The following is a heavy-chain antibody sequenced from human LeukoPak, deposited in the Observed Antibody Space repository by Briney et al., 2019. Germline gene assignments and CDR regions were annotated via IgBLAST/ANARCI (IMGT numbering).Heavy chain of an antibody. CDR2: IIPIFGTA. CDR1: GGTFSSYA. J-gene: IGHJ6*03. CDR3: ARATPITTFGVVTNTHYMDV. Sequence: SVKVSCKASGGTFSSYAISWVRQAPGQGLEWMGGIIPIFGTANYAQKFQGRVTITTDESTSTAYMELSSLRSEDTAVYYCARATPITTFGVVTNTHYMDVWGKGTTVTVSS. D-gene: IGHD3-3*01. V-gene: IGHV1-69*05.